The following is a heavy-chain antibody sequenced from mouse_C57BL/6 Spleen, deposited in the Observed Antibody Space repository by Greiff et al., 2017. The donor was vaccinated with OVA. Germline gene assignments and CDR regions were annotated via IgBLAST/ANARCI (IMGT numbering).Heavy chain of an antibody. CDR3: ARNYYGNFFDY. D-gene: IGHD2-1*01. Sequence: VQLQQPGAELVMPGASVKLSCKASGYSFTSYWMHWVKQRPGQGLEWIGEIDPSDSYTNYNQKFKGKSTLTVDKSSSTAYMQLSSLTSEDSAVYYCARNYYGNFFDYWGQGTTLTVSS. J-gene: IGHJ2*01. CDR2: IDPSDSYT. CDR1: GYSFTSYW. V-gene: IGHV1-69*01.